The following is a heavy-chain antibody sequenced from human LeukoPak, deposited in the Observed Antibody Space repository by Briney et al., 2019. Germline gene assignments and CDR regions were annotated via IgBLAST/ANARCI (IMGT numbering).Heavy chain of an antibody. J-gene: IGHJ6*03. V-gene: IGHV1-18*01. D-gene: IGHD3-10*01. Sequence: ASVKVSCKASGYTFTSYGISWVRQAPGQGLEWMGWISAYNGNTNYAQKLQGRVTVTTDTSTSTAYMELRSLRSDDTAVYYCARVRVGGWFGELLVGYYMDVWGKGTTVTVSS. CDR2: ISAYNGNT. CDR3: ARVRVGGWFGELLVGYYMDV. CDR1: GYTFTSYG.